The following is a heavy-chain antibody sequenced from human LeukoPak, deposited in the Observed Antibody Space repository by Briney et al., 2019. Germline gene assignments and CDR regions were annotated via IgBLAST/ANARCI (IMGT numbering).Heavy chain of an antibody. Sequence: WGSLRLSCAASGITFSSYGMSWVRQAPGKGLEWVSSISSAGGTTYYADSVKGRFTISRDNSKNTLYLQMNSLRAEDTAIYYCAKNGDRGAYCTGGTCYPYFYYYMDVWGKGTTVTI. CDR1: GITFSSYG. CDR2: ISSAGGTT. J-gene: IGHJ6*03. D-gene: IGHD2-15*01. V-gene: IGHV3-23*01. CDR3: AKNGDRGAYCTGGTCYPYFYYYMDV.